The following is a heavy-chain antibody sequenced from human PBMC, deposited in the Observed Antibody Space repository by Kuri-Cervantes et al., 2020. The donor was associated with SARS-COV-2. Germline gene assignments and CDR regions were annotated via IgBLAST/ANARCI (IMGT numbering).Heavy chain of an antibody. J-gene: IGHJ6*02. CDR3: AKERYSSRWAYDMDV. CDR1: GFTFSSYA. V-gene: IGHV3-23*01. Sequence: GESLKISWAASGFTFSSYAMSWVRQAPGKGLEWVSAISGSGGSTYYADSVKGRFTISRDNSKNTLYLQMNSLRAEDTAVYYCAKERYSSRWAYDMDVWGQGTTVTVAS. D-gene: IGHD6-13*01. CDR2: ISGSGGST.